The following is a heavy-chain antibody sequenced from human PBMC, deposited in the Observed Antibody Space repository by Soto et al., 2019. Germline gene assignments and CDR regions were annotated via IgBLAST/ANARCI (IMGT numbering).Heavy chain of an antibody. CDR2: ISANNGDT. CDR3: ARDGYCSNGVCYPVAWFDP. Sequence: ASVKVSCKASGYTFSSYGVSWVLKAPGQGLEWMGWISANNGDTNYAQKFQGRVTMTADTSTSTAFMELRSLRSDDTAVYYCARDGYCSNGVCYPVAWFDPWGQGTLVAVSS. D-gene: IGHD2-8*01. J-gene: IGHJ5*02. V-gene: IGHV1-18*01. CDR1: GYTFSSYG.